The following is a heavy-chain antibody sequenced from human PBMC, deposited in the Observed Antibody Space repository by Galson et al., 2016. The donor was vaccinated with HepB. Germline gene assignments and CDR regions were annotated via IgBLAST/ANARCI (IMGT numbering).Heavy chain of an antibody. CDR2: ISPSNDNT. CDR1: GDRFTNYD. J-gene: IGHJ2*01. CDR3: ATERYGGLLRGYFDF. V-gene: IGHV1-18*01. D-gene: IGHD4/OR15-4a*01. Sequence: SVKVSCKASGDRFTNYDISWVRQAPGQGLEWMGWISPSNDNTHYAEQFQGRVTMTTDTSKNTLYLQMNTLRPEDTAVYYCATERYGGLLRGYFDFWGRGTLAAVSS.